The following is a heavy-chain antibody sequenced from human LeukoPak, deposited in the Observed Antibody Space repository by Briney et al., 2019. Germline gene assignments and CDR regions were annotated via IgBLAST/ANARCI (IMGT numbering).Heavy chain of an antibody. Sequence: GGSLRLSCSASGLTVSTNYLTWVRQAPGKGLEWVSVIYSGGNTYYADSVKGRFTISRDNSKNTLYLQMNSLRAEDTAVYYCAKDRGGYYGSGSYYPLGYFQHWGQGTLVTVSS. D-gene: IGHD3-10*01. CDR3: AKDRGGYYGSGSYYPLGYFQH. V-gene: IGHV3-53*05. CDR1: GLTVSTNY. CDR2: IYSGGNT. J-gene: IGHJ1*01.